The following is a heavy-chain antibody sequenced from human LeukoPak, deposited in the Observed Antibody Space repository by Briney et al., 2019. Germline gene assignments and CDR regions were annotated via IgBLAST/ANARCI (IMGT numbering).Heavy chain of an antibody. D-gene: IGHD5-18*01. Sequence: SETLSLTCTVSGGSISSYYWSWIRQPAGKGLEWIGRIYTSGSTNYNPSLKSRVTISVDMSKNQFSLKLRSVTAADTAVYYCARTTEGGYSYGYFYYYMDVWGKGTTVTISS. V-gene: IGHV4-4*07. CDR1: GGSISSYY. CDR3: ARTTEGGYSYGYFYYYMDV. CDR2: IYTSGST. J-gene: IGHJ6*03.